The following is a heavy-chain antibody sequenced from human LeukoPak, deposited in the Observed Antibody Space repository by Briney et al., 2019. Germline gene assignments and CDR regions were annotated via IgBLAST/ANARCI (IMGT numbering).Heavy chain of an antibody. Sequence: ASVKVSCKASGYTFPVYEIYGVRQASGQGLECMGWMNPYSNSTDSAQKFQGRLTMTSDISISTAYMELSSLRPEDTAVYFCARAKGKAGRYGMDVWGQGTTVIVSS. CDR3: ARAKGKAGRYGMDV. CDR1: GYTFPVYE. J-gene: IGHJ6*02. CDR2: MNPYSNST. V-gene: IGHV1-8*01.